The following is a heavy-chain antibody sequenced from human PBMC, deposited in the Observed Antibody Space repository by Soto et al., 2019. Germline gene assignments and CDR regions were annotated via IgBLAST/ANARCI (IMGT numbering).Heavy chain of an antibody. D-gene: IGHD3-22*01. CDR3: ARVYYYDSSGYYY. Sequence: EVQLVESGGGLVQPGGSLRLSCAASGFTFSSYWMSWVRQAPGKGLEWVANIKQDGSEKYYVDSVKGRFTISRDNAKNSLYLQMNSLRAEDTAVYYCARVYYYDSSGYYYWGQGTLVTVSS. CDR2: IKQDGSEK. CDR1: GFTFSSYW. V-gene: IGHV3-7*03. J-gene: IGHJ4*02.